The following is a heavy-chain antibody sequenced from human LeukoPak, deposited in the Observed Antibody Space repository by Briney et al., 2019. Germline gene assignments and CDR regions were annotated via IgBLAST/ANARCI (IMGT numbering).Heavy chain of an antibody. J-gene: IGHJ4*02. CDR2: IYTSGST. V-gene: IGHV4-4*07. Sequence: SETLSPTCTVSGGSISSYYWSWIRQPAGKGLEWIGRIYTSGSTNYNPSLKSRVTISGDTSKNQFSLRLSSVTAADTAVYYCARASYSYDINGWVPFDYWGQGTLVTVSS. D-gene: IGHD3-22*01. CDR3: ARASYSYDINGWVPFDY. CDR1: GGSISSYY.